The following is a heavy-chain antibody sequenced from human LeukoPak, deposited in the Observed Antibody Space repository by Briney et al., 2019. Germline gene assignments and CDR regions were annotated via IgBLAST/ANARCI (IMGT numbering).Heavy chain of an antibody. CDR1: GGSINSSSYY. CDR2: IYYSGST. D-gene: IGHD5-18*01. J-gene: IGHJ5*02. Sequence: SETLSLTCTVSGGSINSSSYYWGWVRQPPGKGLEYIGTIYYSGSTYYNPSLKSRVTISIDTSNNHFSLKLSSVTAADTAVYYCARASGYSYDFYRFDPWGQGTLVTVSS. V-gene: IGHV4-39*02. CDR3: ARASGYSYDFYRFDP.